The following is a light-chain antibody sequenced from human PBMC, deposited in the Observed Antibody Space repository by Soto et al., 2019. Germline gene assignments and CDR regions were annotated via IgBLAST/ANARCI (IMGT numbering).Light chain of an antibody. J-gene: IGLJ2*01. CDR2: EGS. Sequence: QSALTQPASVSGSPGQSITISCTGTSSDVGRYNLVSWYQQHPGKAPKLMIYEGSKRPSVVSNRFSGSKSGNTASLTISGLQAEDEADYYCCSYAGSSTHVVFGGGTKLTVL. CDR3: CSYAGSSTHVV. V-gene: IGLV2-23*01. CDR1: SSDVGRYNL.